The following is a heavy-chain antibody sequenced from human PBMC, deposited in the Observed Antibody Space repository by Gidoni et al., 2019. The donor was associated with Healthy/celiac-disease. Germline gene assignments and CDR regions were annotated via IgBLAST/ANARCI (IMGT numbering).Heavy chain of an antibody. J-gene: IGHJ4*02. D-gene: IGHD6-19*01. CDR1: GGSFSGYY. V-gene: IGHV4-34*01. CDR2: INHSGST. CDR3: ARRSSGWYVFYFDY. Sequence: QVQLQQWGAGLLKPSETLSLTCAVYGGSFSGYYWSWIRQPPGKGLEWIGEINHSGSTNYNPSLKSRVTISVDTSKNQFSLKLSSVTAADTAVYYCARRSSGWYVFYFDYWGQGTLVTVSS.